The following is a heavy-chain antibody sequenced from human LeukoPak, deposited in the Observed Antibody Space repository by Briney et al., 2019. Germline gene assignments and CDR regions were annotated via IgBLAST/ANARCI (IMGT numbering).Heavy chain of an antibody. V-gene: IGHV3-53*01. CDR2: IYSGGSA. CDR3: TRVYGSGSYYSHC. CDR1: GFTVSNSF. J-gene: IGHJ4*02. Sequence: GGSLRLSCAASGFTVSNSFMSWVRQAPGKGLEWVSIIYSGGSAYYADSVKGRFTISRDNSKNKLYLQMNSLRAEDTAVYYCTRVYGSGSYYSHCWGQGTLVTVSS. D-gene: IGHD3-10*01.